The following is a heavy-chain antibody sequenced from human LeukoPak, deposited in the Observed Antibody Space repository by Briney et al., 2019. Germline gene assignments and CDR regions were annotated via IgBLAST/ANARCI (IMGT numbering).Heavy chain of an antibody. CDR1: GGSISSSSYY. Sequence: SETLSLTCTVSGGSISSSSYYWGWIRQPPGKGLEWIGSIYYSGSTYYNPSLKSRVTISVDTSKNQFSLKLSSVTASDTAVYYCARHVLWFGEFLHYKNWFDPWGQGILVTVSS. CDR3: ARHVLWFGEFLHYKNWFDP. CDR2: IYYSGST. J-gene: IGHJ5*02. V-gene: IGHV4-39*01. D-gene: IGHD3-10*01.